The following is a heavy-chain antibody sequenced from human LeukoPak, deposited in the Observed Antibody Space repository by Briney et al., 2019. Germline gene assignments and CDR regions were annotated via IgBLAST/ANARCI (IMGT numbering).Heavy chain of an antibody. CDR2: IYPGDSDT. Sequence: GESLKISCKGSGSRFTSYWIGWVRQMPGKGLEWMGIIYPGDSDTRYSPSFQGQVTISADKSISTAYLQWSSLKASDTAMYYCARHLGATVNTLYYFDYWGQGTLVTVSS. J-gene: IGHJ4*02. V-gene: IGHV5-51*01. CDR3: ARHLGATVNTLYYFDY. CDR1: GSRFTSYW. D-gene: IGHD4-17*01.